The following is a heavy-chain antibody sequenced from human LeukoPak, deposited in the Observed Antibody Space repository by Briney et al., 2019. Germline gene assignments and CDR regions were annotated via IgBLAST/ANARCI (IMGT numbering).Heavy chain of an antibody. CDR2: INHSGST. D-gene: IGHD4-17*01. CDR3: ARLSYGDYLRMAYFDY. V-gene: IGHV4-39*07. J-gene: IGHJ4*02. CDR1: GGSISTSNYY. Sequence: PSETLSLTCTVSGGSISTSNYYWGWVRQPPGKGLEWIGEINHSGSTNYNPSLKSRVTISVDTSKNQFSLQLSSVPAADTAVYYCARLSYGDYLRMAYFDYWGQGTLVTVSS.